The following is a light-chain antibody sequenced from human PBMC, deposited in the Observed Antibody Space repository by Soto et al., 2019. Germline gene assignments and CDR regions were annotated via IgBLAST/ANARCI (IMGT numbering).Light chain of an antibody. CDR2: AAS. V-gene: IGKV1-27*01. J-gene: IGKJ3*01. CDR3: QKYNSVPLT. CDR1: QGISNY. Sequence: DIQMTQSPSSLSASVGDRVTISCRASQGISNYLAWYQEKPGKVPKLLIYAASTLQSGVPSRFSGSGSGTEFTLTINSLQPEDVATYFCQKYNSVPLTFGPGTKVDIK.